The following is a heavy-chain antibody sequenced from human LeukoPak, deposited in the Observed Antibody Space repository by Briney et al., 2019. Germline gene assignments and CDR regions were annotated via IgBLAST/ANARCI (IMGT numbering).Heavy chain of an antibody. CDR2: MAYDGSNE. CDR1: GFTFSSYG. D-gene: IGHD6-13*01. CDR3: AKDRSSSWSFDY. Sequence: WGSLRLSCAASGFTFSSYGMHWVRQAPGKGREWVAVMAYDGSNEYYADSVKGRFTISRDNSKNTLYLQMNSLRTEDTAVYYCAKDRSSSWSFDYWGQGTLVTVSS. V-gene: IGHV3-30*18. J-gene: IGHJ4*02.